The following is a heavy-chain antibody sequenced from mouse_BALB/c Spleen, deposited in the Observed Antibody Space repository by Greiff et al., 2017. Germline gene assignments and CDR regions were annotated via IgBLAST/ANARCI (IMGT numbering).Heavy chain of an antibody. CDR1: GYSITSDYA. CDR3: ARSRYRDYDEGFAY. V-gene: IGHV3-2*02. CDR2: ISYSGST. J-gene: IGHJ3*01. Sequence: EVMLVESGPGLVKPSQSLSLTCTVTGYSITSDYAWNWIRQFPGNKLEWMGYISYSGSTSYNPSLKSRISITRDTSKNQFFLQLNSVTTEDTATYYCARSRYRDYDEGFAYWGQGTLVTVSA. D-gene: IGHD2-4*01.